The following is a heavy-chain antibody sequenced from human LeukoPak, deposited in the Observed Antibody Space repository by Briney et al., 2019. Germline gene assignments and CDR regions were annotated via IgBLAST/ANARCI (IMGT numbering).Heavy chain of an antibody. CDR3: ARIYGPLPGGAYYGSGFDI. CDR2: IYHSGST. D-gene: IGHD3-10*01. J-gene: IGHJ3*02. CDR1: GGSISSSNW. V-gene: IGHV4-4*02. Sequence: KASETLSLTCAVSGGSISSSNWWSWVRQPPGKGLEWIGEIYHSGSTNYNPSLKSRVTISVDKSKNQFSLKLSSVTAADTAVYYCARIYGPLPGGAYYGSGFDIWGQGTMVTVSS.